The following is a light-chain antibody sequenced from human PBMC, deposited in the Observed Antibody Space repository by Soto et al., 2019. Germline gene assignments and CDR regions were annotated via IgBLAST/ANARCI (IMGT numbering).Light chain of an antibody. V-gene: IGLV1-51*01. CDR3: GTWDTSLSVVM. CDR1: NSNIGNNY. J-gene: IGLJ3*02. Sequence: QSVLTQPPSVSAAPGQKVTISCSGSNSNIGNNYVSWYQQLPGTAPKLLIYDNHIRPSGIPDRFSGSKSGTSATLGITGLQTGDEADYYCGTWDTSLSVVMFGGGTKLTVL. CDR2: DNH.